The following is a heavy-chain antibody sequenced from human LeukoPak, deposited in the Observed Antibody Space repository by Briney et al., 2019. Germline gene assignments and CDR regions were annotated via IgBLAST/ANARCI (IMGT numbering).Heavy chain of an antibody. CDR3: ARRYRRVLTGSGWYYFDY. J-gene: IGHJ4*02. V-gene: IGHV4-39*01. CDR2: IYYSGST. CDR1: GGSISSSSYY. D-gene: IGHD6-19*01. Sequence: SETLSLTCTVSGGSISSSSYYWGWIRQPPGKGLEWIGSIYYSGSTYYNPSLKSRVTISVDTSKNQFSLKLSSVTAADTAVYYCARRYRRVLTGSGWYYFDYWGQGTLVTVSS.